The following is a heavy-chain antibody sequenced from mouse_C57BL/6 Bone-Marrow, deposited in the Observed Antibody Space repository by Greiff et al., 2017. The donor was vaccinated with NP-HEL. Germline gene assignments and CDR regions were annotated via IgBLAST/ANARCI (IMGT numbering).Heavy chain of an antibody. CDR1: GYTFTSYG. CDR2: IYPRSGNT. D-gene: IGHD1-1*01. J-gene: IGHJ2*01. V-gene: IGHV1-81*01. Sequence: QVQLKESGAELARPGASVKLSCKASGYTFTSYGISWVKQRTGPGLEWIGEIYPRSGNTYYNEKFKGKATLTADKSSSTAYMELRSLTSEDSAVYFCARSGIYYYGSSPSYFDYWGQGTTLTVSS. CDR3: ARSGIYYYGSSPSYFDY.